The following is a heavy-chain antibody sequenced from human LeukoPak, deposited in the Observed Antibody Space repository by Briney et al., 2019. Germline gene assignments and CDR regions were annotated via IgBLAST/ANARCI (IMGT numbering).Heavy chain of an antibody. D-gene: IGHD3-16*01. CDR3: ARDHPPWQFGT. J-gene: IGHJ5*02. V-gene: IGHV4-59*01. CDR2: IYYSGST. CDR1: GGSLSSYY. Sequence: SETLSLTCTVSGGSLSSYYWSWIRQPPGKGLEWIGYIYYSGSTNYNPSLKSRVTISVGTSKNQFSLKLSSVTAADTAVYYCARDHPPWQFGTWGQGTLVTVSS.